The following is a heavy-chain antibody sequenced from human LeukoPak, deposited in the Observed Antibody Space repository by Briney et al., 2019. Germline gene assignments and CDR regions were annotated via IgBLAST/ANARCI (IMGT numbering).Heavy chain of an antibody. CDR3: ARGLAVGL. CDR2: VYYRGNS. Sequence: SETLSLTCTVSGGSISSSRYFWGWLRQPAGKGLEWIGSVYYRGNSYYNPSLKSRVTISVDTSKNQFSLKLSSVTAADTAVYYCARGLAVGLWGQGTLVTVSS. J-gene: IGHJ4*02. CDR1: GGSISSSRYF. V-gene: IGHV4-39*01.